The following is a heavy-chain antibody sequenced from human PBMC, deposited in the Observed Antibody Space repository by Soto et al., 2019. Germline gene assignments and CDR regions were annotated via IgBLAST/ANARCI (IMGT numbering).Heavy chain of an antibody. CDR3: ARDQDYGGNSHRALDY. J-gene: IGHJ4*02. CDR2: IWYDGSNK. D-gene: IGHD4-17*01. CDR1: GFTFSSYG. V-gene: IGHV3-33*01. Sequence: GGSLRLSCAASGFTFSSYGMHWVRQAPGKGLEWVAVIWYDGSNKYYADSVKGRFTISGDNSKNTLYLQMNSLRAEDTAVYYCARDQDYGGNSHRALDYWGQGTLVTVSS.